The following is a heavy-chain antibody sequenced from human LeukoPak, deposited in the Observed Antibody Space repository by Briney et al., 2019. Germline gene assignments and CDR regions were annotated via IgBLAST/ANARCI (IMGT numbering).Heavy chain of an antibody. D-gene: IGHD4-17*01. CDR1: GGSISSYY. J-gene: IGHJ3*02. CDR3: ARRAFYGDKNAFDI. CDR2: IYYSGST. V-gene: IGHV4-59*08. Sequence: SETLSLTFTVSGGSISSYYWSWIRQPPGKGLEWIGYIYYSGSTNYNPSLKSRVTMSVDTSKNQFSLKLSSVTAADTAVYYCARRAFYGDKNAFDIWGQGTMVTVSS.